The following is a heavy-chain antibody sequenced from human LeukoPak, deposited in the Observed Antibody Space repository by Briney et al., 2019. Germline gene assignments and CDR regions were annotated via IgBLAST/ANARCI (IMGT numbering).Heavy chain of an antibody. Sequence: GGSLRLSCAASGFCATCNYMTWFRQPPGKGLEWVSVTYSGGTSTYADSVKGRFTTSRNNSKNTLYLQMNSLRVEDTAIYYCARRSDTALLYSSGDYWGQGTLVTVSS. CDR2: TYSGGTS. CDR1: GFCATCNY. V-gene: IGHV3-53*01. J-gene: IGHJ4*02. D-gene: IGHD5-18*01. CDR3: ARRSDTALLYSSGDY.